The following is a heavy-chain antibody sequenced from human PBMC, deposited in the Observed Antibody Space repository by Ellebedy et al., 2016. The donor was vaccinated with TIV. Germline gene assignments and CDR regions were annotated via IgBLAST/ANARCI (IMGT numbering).Heavy chain of an antibody. J-gene: IGHJ4*02. CDR2: IWYDGSNK. CDR1: GFTFSSYG. V-gene: IGHV3-33*01. D-gene: IGHD6-19*01. Sequence: GGSLRLXXAASGFTFSSYGMHWVRQAPGKGLEWVAVIWYDGSNKYYADSVKGRFTISRDNSKNTLYLQMNSLRAEDTAVYYCARDRLGSGWYFYVDYWGQGTLVTVSS. CDR3: ARDRLGSGWYFYVDY.